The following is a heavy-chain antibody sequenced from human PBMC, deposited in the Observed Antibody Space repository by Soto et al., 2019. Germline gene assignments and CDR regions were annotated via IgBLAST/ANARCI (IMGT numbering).Heavy chain of an antibody. Sequence: EVQLLESGGGLVQPGGSLRLSCVGSNYPFSTFSMSWVRQAPGRGLEWVAALGGGGSGGAIDDADAVRCRFTIARDHARTTLYMQMTSLGREDPAVYYCAKDSAKYSAAYWFESWGQGTVVTVSS. CDR2: GGGSGGAI. CDR1: NYPFSTFS. D-gene: IGHD1-26*01. CDR3: AKDSAKYSAAYWFES. V-gene: IGHV3-23*01. J-gene: IGHJ5*01.